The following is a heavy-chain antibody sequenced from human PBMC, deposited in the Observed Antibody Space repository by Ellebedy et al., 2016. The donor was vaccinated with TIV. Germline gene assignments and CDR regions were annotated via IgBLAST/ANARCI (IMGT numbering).Heavy chain of an antibody. CDR3: ASGLGAPNY. J-gene: IGHJ4*02. Sequence: GGSLRLSCAASGYTFTSYWMHWVRQAPGKGLVWVSHINGDGSHTIYADSVKGRFTISSDNAKNSLYLQMNSLRAEDMALYYCASGLGAPNYWGQGTLVTVSS. V-gene: IGHV3-74*01. D-gene: IGHD1-26*01. CDR2: INGDGSHT. CDR1: GYTFTSYW.